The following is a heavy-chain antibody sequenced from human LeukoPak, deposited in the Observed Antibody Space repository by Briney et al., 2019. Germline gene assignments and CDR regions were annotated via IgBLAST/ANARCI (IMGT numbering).Heavy chain of an antibody. J-gene: IGHJ4*02. CDR3: AKQSYARSLGE. D-gene: IGHD3-10*02. CDR2: TNSGGTTT. V-gene: IGHV3-23*01. CDR1: GFPFSDFS. Sequence: SGGSLRLSCATSGFPFSDFSMTWVRQAPGKGLEWISTTNSGGTTTYYAESVKGRFTISRDNFKNALYLQMSSLRVEDTAIYYCAKQSYARSLGEGGPGTLVTVSS.